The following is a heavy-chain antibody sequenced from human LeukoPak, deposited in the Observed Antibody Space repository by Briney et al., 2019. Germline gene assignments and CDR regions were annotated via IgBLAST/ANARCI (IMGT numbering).Heavy chain of an antibody. CDR3: ATWTHTGHEWQNGGAFDI. Sequence: GRSLRLSCAASGFTVSDFTMHWVRQAPGKGLEWVAVMYDGGHIHYADSVKGRFTISRDNFNDALYLQMSNLRPEDTGIYYCATWTHTGHEWQNGGAFDIWGQGTVVTVSS. D-gene: IGHD2-8*02. V-gene: IGHV3-30-3*01. CDR1: GFTVSDFT. CDR2: MYDGGHI. J-gene: IGHJ3*02.